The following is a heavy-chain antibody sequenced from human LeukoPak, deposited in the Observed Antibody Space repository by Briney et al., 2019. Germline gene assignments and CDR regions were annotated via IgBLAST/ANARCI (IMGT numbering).Heavy chain of an antibody. CDR2: IYPGDSDT. J-gene: IGHJ6*02. CDR1: GYSSTSYW. D-gene: IGHD6-13*01. V-gene: IGHV5-51*01. CDR3: ARAELGSNYYYYYGMDV. Sequence: GVSLKISCKGSGYSSTSYWIGWVRQMPGKGLEWMGIIYPGDSDTRYSPSFQGQVTISADKSISTAYLQWSSLKASDTAMYYCARAELGSNYYYYYGMDVWGQGTTVTVSS.